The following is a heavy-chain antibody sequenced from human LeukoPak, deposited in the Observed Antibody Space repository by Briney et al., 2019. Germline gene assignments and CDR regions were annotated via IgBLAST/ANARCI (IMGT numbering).Heavy chain of an antibody. D-gene: IGHD6-19*01. CDR2: IRYDGSNK. CDR1: GFTFSSYG. CDR3: AKESIAVAGHENY. V-gene: IGHV3-30*02. Sequence: GGSLRLSCAASGFTFSSYGMHWVRQAPGKGLEWVAFIRYDGSNKYYADSVKGRFTISRDNSKNTLYLQMNSLRAEDTAVYYCAKESIAVAGHENYWGQGTLVTVSS. J-gene: IGHJ4*02.